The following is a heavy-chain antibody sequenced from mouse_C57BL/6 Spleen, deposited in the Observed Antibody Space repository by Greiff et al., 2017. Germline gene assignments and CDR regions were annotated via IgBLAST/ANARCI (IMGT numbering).Heavy chain of an antibody. V-gene: IGHV5-16*01. CDR1: GFTFSDYY. CDR3: ARERGPYAMDY. Sequence: EVKLVESEGGLVQPGSSMKLSCTASGFTFSDYYMAWVRQVPEKGLEWVANINYDGSSTYYLDSLKSRFIISRDNAKNILYLQMSSLKSEDTATYYCARERGPYAMDYWGQGTSVTVSS. CDR2: INYDGSST. J-gene: IGHJ4*01.